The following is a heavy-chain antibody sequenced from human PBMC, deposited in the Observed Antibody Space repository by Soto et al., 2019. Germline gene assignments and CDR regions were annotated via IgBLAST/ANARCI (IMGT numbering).Heavy chain of an antibody. CDR1: GYTFTSYG. J-gene: IGHJ4*02. V-gene: IGHV1-18*04. D-gene: IGHD3-10*01. Sequence: ASVKVSCKASGYTFTSYGISWVRQAPGQGLEWMGWISAYNGNTNYAQKLQGRVTMTTDTSTSTAYMELRSLRSDDTAVYYCARGTLWFGELLFVFDYWGQGTLVTVSS. CDR2: ISAYNGNT. CDR3: ARGTLWFGELLFVFDY.